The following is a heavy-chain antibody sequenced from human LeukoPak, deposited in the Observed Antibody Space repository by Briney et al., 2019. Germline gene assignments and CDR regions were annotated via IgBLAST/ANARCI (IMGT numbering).Heavy chain of an antibody. V-gene: IGHV3-30*18. J-gene: IGHJ4*02. CDR2: ISYDGSNK. CDR3: AKGWYRVDY. D-gene: IGHD6-13*01. CDR1: GFTFSSYG. Sequence: GGSLRLSCAASGFTFSSYGMNWVRQAPGKGLEWVAVISYDGSNKYYADSVKGRFTISRDNSKNTLYLQMNSLRAEDTAVYYCAKGWYRVDYWGQGTLVTVSS.